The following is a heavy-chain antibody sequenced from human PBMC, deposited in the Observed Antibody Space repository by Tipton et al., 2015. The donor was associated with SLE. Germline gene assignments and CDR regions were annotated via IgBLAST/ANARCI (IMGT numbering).Heavy chain of an antibody. Sequence: VQLVQSGGDLVQPGGSLRLSCAASGFTFNNYGMNWVRQAPGKGLEWVSYITNNGRTIYYADSVKGRFTISRDNAKNLLYLQMNSLRAEDTAVYYCARLYHDVWSGYYMTSDYYGMDVWGQGTTVTVSS. CDR2: ITNNGRTI. CDR1: GFTFNNYG. V-gene: IGHV3-48*03. CDR3: ARLYHDVWSGYYMTSDYYGMDV. D-gene: IGHD3-3*01. J-gene: IGHJ6*02.